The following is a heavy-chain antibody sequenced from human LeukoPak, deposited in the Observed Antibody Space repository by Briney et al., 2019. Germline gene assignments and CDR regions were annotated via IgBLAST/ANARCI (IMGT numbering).Heavy chain of an antibody. CDR3: AKGDSSGYYGYFDY. J-gene: IGHJ4*02. V-gene: IGHV3-30*04. Sequence: SGGSLRLSCAASGFTFSSYAMHWVRQAPGKGLEWVAVISYDGSNKYYADSVKGRFTISRDNSKNTLYLQMNSLRAEDTAVYYCAKGDSSGYYGYFDYWGQGTLVTVSS. CDR1: GFTFSSYA. D-gene: IGHD3-22*01. CDR2: ISYDGSNK.